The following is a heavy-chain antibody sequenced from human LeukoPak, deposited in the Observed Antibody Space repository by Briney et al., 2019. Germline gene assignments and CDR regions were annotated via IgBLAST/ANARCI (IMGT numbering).Heavy chain of an antibody. CDR2: ISYDGSNK. Sequence: GGSLRLSCTASGLTFSDYGMHWVRQAPGKGLEWVAVISYDGSNKYYADSVKGRFTISRDNSKNTLYLQMNSLRAEDTAVYYCARGVSSGWYEYWGQGTLVTVSS. CDR1: GLTFSDYG. CDR3: ARGVSSGWYEY. V-gene: IGHV3-30*19. J-gene: IGHJ4*02. D-gene: IGHD6-19*01.